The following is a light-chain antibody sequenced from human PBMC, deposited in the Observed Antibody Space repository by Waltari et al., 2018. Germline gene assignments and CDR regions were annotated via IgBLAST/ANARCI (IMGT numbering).Light chain of an antibody. CDR3: QQYSRWPLT. CDR1: QTTYTN. J-gene: IGKJ4*01. Sequence: SPATLSVSPGEGATLSCRASQTTYTNLAWYQQKPGQVPRLLIYGSSTRATGIPARFSGSGSGTEFTLTISSLQSEDFAVYYCQQYSRWPLTFGGGTKVEIK. CDR2: GSS. V-gene: IGKV3-15*01.